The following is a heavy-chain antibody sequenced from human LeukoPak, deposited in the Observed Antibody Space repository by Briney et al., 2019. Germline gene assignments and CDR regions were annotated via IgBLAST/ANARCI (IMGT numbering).Heavy chain of an antibody. CDR1: GFTFSSYA. CDR3: ARDITMVRGRYYYYGMDV. J-gene: IGHJ6*04. D-gene: IGHD3-10*01. Sequence: PGGSLRLSCAASGFTFSSYAMHWVRQAPGKGLEWVAVISYDGSNKYYADSVKGRFTISRDNSKNTLYLQMNSQRAEDTAVYYCARDITMVRGRYYYYGMDVWGKGTTVTVSS. V-gene: IGHV3-30*04. CDR2: ISYDGSNK.